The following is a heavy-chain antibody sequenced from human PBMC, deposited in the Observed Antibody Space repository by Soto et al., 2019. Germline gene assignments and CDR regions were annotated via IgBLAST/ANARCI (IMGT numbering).Heavy chain of an antibody. V-gene: IGHV5-51*01. CDR2: IYPGDSDT. D-gene: IGHD3-10*01. Sequence: GESLRISCKGSGYSFTTYWIAWVRQMPGKGLEWVGIIYPGDSDTRYSPSFEGHVTISVDKSISTAFLQWNSLKASDNAIYYCARHSTSAPKDYWGQGTLVTVSS. J-gene: IGHJ4*01. CDR1: GYSFTTYW. CDR3: ARHSTSAPKDY.